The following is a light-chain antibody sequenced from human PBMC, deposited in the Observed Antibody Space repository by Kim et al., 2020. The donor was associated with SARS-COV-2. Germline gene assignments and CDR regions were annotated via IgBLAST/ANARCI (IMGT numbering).Light chain of an antibody. V-gene: IGKV1-33*01. CDR2: DAS. Sequence: DNQMTQSPSSLSTSVVDRVTITCQASQDINNYLNWYQQKPGKAPKLLIYDASNLESGVPSRFSGSGSGTDFTFTISSLQPEDIAIYYCQQYHNLLPWTFGQGTKVDIK. CDR3: QQYHNLLPWT. CDR1: QDINNY. J-gene: IGKJ1*01.